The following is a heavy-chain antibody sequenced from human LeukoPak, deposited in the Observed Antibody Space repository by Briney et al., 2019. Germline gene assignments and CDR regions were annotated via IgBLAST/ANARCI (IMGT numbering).Heavy chain of an antibody. J-gene: IGHJ4*02. CDR3: ARSPSTGYDVMEY. Sequence: SYISTGGHASHYADSVKGRFSISSDNADNSLYLQMNDLRVGDTSIYYCARSPSTGYDVMEYWGRGTLVAVSS. D-gene: IGHD5-12*01. V-gene: IGHV3-48*03. CDR2: ISTGGHAS.